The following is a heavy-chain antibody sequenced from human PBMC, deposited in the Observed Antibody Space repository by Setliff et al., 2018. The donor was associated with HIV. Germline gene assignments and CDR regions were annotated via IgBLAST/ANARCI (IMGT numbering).Heavy chain of an antibody. J-gene: IGHJ6*03. D-gene: IGHD3-3*02. Sequence: PAETLSLTCTVSGDSILDTSSYWGWFRQATGQRLAWLGTIYYNGATFDTPSLKNRGTMSVDTSKNQFSLSLMSVTAADTALSYCARHTVLNISPSGQGYYYIDVWAKGTSVTVSS. V-gene: IGHV4-39*01. CDR3: ARHTVLNISPSGQGYYYIDV. CDR2: IYYNGAT. CDR1: GDSILDTSSY.